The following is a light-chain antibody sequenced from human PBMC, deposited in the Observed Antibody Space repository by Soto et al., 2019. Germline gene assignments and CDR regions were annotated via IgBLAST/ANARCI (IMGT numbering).Light chain of an antibody. J-gene: IGKJ2*01. Sequence: DIQMTQSPSSLSASVGDRVTISCRSSENIRNYLIWYRQKPGKAPELLMYVGSTLESGVPSRFSGSGLGTDFTLTIKSLQPEDFGVYYCQQSNIVPYTFGRGTNLDI. CDR2: VGS. V-gene: IGKV1-39*01. CDR1: ENIRNY. CDR3: QQSNIVPYT.